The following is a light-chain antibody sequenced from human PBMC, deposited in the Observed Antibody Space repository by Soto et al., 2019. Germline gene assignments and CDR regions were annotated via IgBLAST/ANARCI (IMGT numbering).Light chain of an antibody. J-gene: IGKJ1*01. CDR3: LQSTQLPWT. CDR2: EVS. V-gene: IGKV2D-29*02. Sequence: EIVLTQTPLSLSVTPGQPASISCKSSQNLLHSDGRTFLYWYLQKPGQSPQLLIYEVSNRFSGVPDRFSGSGSGTDFTLEVRRVEAGGVGVYYCLQSTQLPWTFGQGTKVEI. CDR1: QNLLHSDGRTF.